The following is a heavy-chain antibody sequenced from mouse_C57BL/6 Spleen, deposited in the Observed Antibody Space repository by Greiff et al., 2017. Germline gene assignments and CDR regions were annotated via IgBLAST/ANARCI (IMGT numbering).Heavy chain of an antibody. CDR3: ARQTGVGDYFDY. CDR2: ISSGGSYT. V-gene: IGHV5-6*01. CDR1: GFTFSSYG. J-gene: IGHJ2*01. Sequence: EVQGVESGGDLVKPGGSLKLSCAASGFTFSSYGMSWVRQTPDKRLEWVATISSGGSYTYYPDSVKGRFTISRDNAKNTLYLQMSSLKSEDTAMYYCARQTGVGDYFDYWGQGTTLTVSS. D-gene: IGHD4-1*01.